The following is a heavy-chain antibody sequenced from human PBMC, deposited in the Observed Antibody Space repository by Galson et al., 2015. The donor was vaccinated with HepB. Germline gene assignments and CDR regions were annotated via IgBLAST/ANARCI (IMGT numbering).Heavy chain of an antibody. Sequence: SLRLSCAASGFTFSNYGMHWVRQAPGKGLEWVAVIWFDGSNQYYAGSVKGRFTISRDNSRNTLYLQMNSPRAEDTAIYYCAAVAHGSGTFYPWGPGYDAFDIWGQGTMVTVSS. CDR2: IWFDGSNQ. J-gene: IGHJ3*02. CDR3: AAVAHGSGTFYPWGPGYDAFDI. CDR1: GFTFSNYG. V-gene: IGHV3-33*01. D-gene: IGHD3-10*01.